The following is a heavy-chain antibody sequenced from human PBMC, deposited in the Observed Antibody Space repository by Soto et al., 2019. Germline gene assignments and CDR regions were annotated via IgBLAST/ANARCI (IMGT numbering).Heavy chain of an antibody. CDR2: INHSGST. CDR3: TRGVVYTYGFSVY. V-gene: IGHV4-34*01. Sequence: QVQLQQWGAGLLKPSETLSLTCAVHNGSLDGYYWSWIRQAPGKGLEWIGEINHSGSTHFNPSLKSRVSMSIDTSKSQVSLTLSSVTAADTAVYFCTRGVVYTYGFSVYWGPGTLVTVS. D-gene: IGHD5-18*01. J-gene: IGHJ4*02. CDR1: NGSLDGYY.